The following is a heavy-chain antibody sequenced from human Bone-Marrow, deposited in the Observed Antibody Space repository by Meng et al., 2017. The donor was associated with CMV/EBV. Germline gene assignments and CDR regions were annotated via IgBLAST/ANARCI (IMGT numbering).Heavy chain of an antibody. V-gene: IGHV3-11*04. CDR2: ISSSGSTI. Sequence: GESLKISCAASGFTFSDYYMSWIRQAPGKGLEWVSYISSSGSTIYYADSVKGRFTISRDNAKNSLYLQMNSLRAGDTAVYYCAKGDYYYGMDVWGQGTTVTVSS. CDR1: GFTFSDYY. J-gene: IGHJ6*02. D-gene: IGHD1-26*01. CDR3: AKGDYYYGMDV.